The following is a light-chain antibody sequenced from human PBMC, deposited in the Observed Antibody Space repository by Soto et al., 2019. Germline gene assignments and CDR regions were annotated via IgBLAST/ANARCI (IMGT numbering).Light chain of an antibody. Sequence: DIQMTQSPSTLSASVGDRVTITCRASQSISSWLAWYQQKPGKAPKLLIYKASSLESGVPSRFSGSGSGTEFTLTINSLQPDDFATYHCQHFNSYPLTFGGGTKVEIK. CDR3: QHFNSYPLT. CDR2: KAS. J-gene: IGKJ4*01. V-gene: IGKV1-5*03. CDR1: QSISSW.